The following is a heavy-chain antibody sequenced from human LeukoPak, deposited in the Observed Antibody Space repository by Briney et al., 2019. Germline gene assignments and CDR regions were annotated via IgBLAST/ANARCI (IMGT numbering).Heavy chain of an antibody. CDR1: GGSFSGYY. J-gene: IGHJ5*02. V-gene: IGHV4-34*01. CDR2: INHSGST. D-gene: IGHD6-13*01. Sequence: SETLSLTCAVYGGSFSGYYWSWIRQPPGKGLEWIGEINHSGSTNYNPSLKSRVTISVDTSKNQFSLKLSSVTAADTAVYYCARFGAAGTENWFDPWGQGTLVTVSS. CDR3: ARFGAAGTENWFDP.